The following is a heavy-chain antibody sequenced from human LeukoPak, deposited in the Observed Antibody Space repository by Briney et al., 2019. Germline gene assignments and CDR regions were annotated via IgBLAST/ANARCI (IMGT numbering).Heavy chain of an antibody. CDR1: YSW. V-gene: IGHV3-7*01. CDR3: ARAARSTRPYYFDY. CDR2: IKQDGSEK. D-gene: IGHD3-10*01. Sequence: PGGSLRLSCASYSWMTWVRQAPGKGLEWVANIKQDGSEKYYVDSVKGRFTISRDNAKNSLSLQMNSLRAEDTAVYYCARAARSTRPYYFDYWAQGTLVTVSS. J-gene: IGHJ4*02.